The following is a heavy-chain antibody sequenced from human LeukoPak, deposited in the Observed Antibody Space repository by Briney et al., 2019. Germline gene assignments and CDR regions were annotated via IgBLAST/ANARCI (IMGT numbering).Heavy chain of an antibody. V-gene: IGHV3-23*01. D-gene: IGHD2-15*01. CDR1: GFTFSSYA. CDR3: AKDFPYCSGGSCYSDDAFDI. CDR2: ISGSGGST. Sequence: GGSLRLSCAASGFTFSSYAMSWVRQAPGKGLEWVSAISGSGGSTYYADSVKGRFTISRDNSKNTLYLQMNSLRAEDTAVYYCAKDFPYCSGGSCYSDDAFDIWGQGTMVTVSS. J-gene: IGHJ3*02.